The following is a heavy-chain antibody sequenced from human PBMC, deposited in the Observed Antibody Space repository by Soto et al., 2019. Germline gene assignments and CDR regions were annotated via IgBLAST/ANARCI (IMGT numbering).Heavy chain of an antibody. D-gene: IGHD3-10*01. CDR3: ARGVRGAWYFDL. V-gene: IGHV3-74*01. CDR1: GFTFSSYW. Sequence: EVQLVESGGGLVQPGGSLRLSCAASGFTFSSYWMHWVRQAPGKGLVWVSRINSDGSSTSYADSVKGRFTISRDNAKNRLYLQMNSLRAEDTAVYYCARGVRGAWYFDLWGRGTLVTVSS. CDR2: INSDGSST. J-gene: IGHJ2*01.